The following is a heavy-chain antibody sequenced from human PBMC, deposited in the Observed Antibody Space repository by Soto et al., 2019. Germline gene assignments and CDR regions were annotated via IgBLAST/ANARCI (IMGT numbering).Heavy chain of an antibody. J-gene: IGHJ6*02. V-gene: IGHV1-69*10. Sequence: GASVKVPCKTSGYNFKKNVFTCVRQAPGQVLEWMGGTIPALGKTHYIEKFQGRVTITVDDATRTVYMEVRDLTSEDTAIYYCARGPFRPSAMDVWGQGTTVTVSS. CDR2: TIPALGKT. D-gene: IGHD3-10*01. CDR3: ARGPFRPSAMDV. CDR1: GYNFKKNV.